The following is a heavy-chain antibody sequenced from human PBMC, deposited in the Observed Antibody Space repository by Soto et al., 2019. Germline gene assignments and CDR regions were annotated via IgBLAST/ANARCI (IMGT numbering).Heavy chain of an antibody. D-gene: IGHD1-26*01. CDR1: GGTFSSYA. CDR3: ARSGSYLYYFDY. J-gene: IGHJ4*02. CDR2: IIPIFGTA. Sequence: SVKVSCKASGGTFSSYAISWVRQAPGQGLEWMGGIIPIFGTANYTQKFQGRVTITADESTSTAYMELSSLRSEDTAVYYCARSGSYLYYFDYWGQGTLVTVSS. V-gene: IGHV1-69*13.